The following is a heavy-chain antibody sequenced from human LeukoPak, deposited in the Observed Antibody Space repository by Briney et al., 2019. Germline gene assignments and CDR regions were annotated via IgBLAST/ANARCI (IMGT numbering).Heavy chain of an antibody. D-gene: IGHD4-17*01. V-gene: IGHV1-69*13. CDR3: ARDSAQDYGDDWNWFDP. J-gene: IGHJ5*02. Sequence: SVKVSCKASGGTFSSYAISWVRQAPGQGLEWMGGIIPIFGTANYAQKFQGRVTITADESTSTAYMELSSLRSEDTAVYYCARDSAQDYGDDWNWFDPWGQGTLVTVSS. CDR2: IIPIFGTA. CDR1: GGTFSSYA.